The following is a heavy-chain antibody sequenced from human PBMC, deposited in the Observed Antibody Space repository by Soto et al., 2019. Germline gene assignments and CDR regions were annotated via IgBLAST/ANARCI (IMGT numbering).Heavy chain of an antibody. J-gene: IGHJ4*02. Sequence: GGSLRLSCAASGFTFSSYAMSWVRQAPGKGLEWVSAISGSGGSTYYADSVKGRFTISRDNAEKSLYLQMDSLRVDDTAVYYCARDASGWSQYWGQGTLVTVSS. V-gene: IGHV3-23*01. CDR3: ARDASGWSQY. CDR2: ISGSGGST. CDR1: GFTFSSYA. D-gene: IGHD6-19*01.